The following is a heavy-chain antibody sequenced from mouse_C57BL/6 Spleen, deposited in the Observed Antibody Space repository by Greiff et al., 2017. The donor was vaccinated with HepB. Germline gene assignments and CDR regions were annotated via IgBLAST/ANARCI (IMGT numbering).Heavy chain of an antibody. J-gene: IGHJ4*01. Sequence: ESGAELVRPGASVKLSCKASGYTFTDYYINWVKQRPGQGLEWIARIYPGSGNTYYNEKFKGKPTLTAEKSSSTAYMQLSSLTSEDSAVYFCARRGGYAMDYWGQGTSVTVSS. CDR3: ARRGGYAMDY. CDR2: IYPGSGNT. CDR1: GYTFTDYY. D-gene: IGHD1-1*02. V-gene: IGHV1-76*01.